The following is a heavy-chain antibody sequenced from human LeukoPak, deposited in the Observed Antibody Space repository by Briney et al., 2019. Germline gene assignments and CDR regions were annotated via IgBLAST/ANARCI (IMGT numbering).Heavy chain of an antibody. CDR1: GGTFSNSA. D-gene: IGHD3-22*01. J-gene: IGHJ4*02. Sequence: GASVKVSCKASGGTFSNSAISWVRQAPGQGLEWMGGIIPIFGTANYAQRFQGRVTITADESTTTAYMEVSSLKASDTAMYYCARHSVYYYDSHPRLHLGQDWGQGTLVTVSS. CDR3: ARHSVYYYDSHPRLHLGQD. CDR2: IIPIFGTA. V-gene: IGHV1-69*13.